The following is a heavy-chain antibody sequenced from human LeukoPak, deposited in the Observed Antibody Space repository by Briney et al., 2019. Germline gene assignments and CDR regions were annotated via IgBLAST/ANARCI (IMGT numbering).Heavy chain of an antibody. D-gene: IGHD3-10*01. J-gene: IGHJ4*02. CDR2: IYYSGST. CDR3: ARVLTYGSRTYYFDY. Sequence: PSETLSLTCTVSGGSISGYYWSWIRQPPRKGLEWIGYIYYSGSTNYNPSLKSRVTISLDTPKNQFSLKLSSVTAADTAVYYCARVLTYGSRTYYFDYWGQGTLVTVSS. CDR1: GGSISGYY. V-gene: IGHV4-59*01.